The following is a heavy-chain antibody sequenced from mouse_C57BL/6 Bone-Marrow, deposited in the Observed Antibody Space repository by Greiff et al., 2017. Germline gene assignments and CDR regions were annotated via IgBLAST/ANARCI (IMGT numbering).Heavy chain of an antibody. D-gene: IGHD3-2*02. Sequence: VQLQQSGPELVRPGASVKISCKAPGYTFTSHWMQWVRQRPGQGLGWIGEVFPGSGSTYYNEKFKGKATLTVDTSSSTAYMQLSSLTSEDSAVYFCARGQLRLPWFAYWGQGTLVTVSA. CDR2: VFPGSGST. CDR1: GYTFTSHW. CDR3: ARGQLRLPWFAY. J-gene: IGHJ3*01. V-gene: IGHV1-56*01.